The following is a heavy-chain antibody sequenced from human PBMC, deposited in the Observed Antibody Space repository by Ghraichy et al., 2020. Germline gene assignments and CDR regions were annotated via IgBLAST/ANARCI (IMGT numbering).Heavy chain of an antibody. CDR3: ARNSERVSGDFDM. D-gene: IGHD6-19*01. V-gene: IGHV3-66*01. Sequence: GGSLRLSCTTSGFTVSSHYMSWVRQAPGKGLQWVLVISPGGDTHYADSVKGRFTVSRDNSNNTVILQMNSLRAEDTAVYYCARNSERVSGDFDMWDQGTLVTVSS. J-gene: IGHJ3*02. CDR1: GFTVSSHY. CDR2: ISPGGDT.